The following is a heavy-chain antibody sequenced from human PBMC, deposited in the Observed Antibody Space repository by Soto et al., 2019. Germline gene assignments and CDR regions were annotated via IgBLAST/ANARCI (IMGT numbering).Heavy chain of an antibody. CDR2: ISYDGSGK. CDR1: GFTFSSYG. CDR3: ANLALSIPYLAVPEDYYYGMDV. Sequence: GGSLRLSCAASGFTFSSYGMHWVRQAPGKGLEWVAVISYDGSGKYYADSVKGRFTISRDNAKNSLFLQMNSLRAEDTAVYYCANLALSIPYLAVPEDYYYGMDVWGQGTTVTVSS. V-gene: IGHV3-30*18. D-gene: IGHD6-19*01. J-gene: IGHJ6*02.